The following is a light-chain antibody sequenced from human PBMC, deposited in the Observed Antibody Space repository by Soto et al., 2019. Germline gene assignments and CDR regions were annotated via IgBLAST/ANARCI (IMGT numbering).Light chain of an antibody. CDR1: SSNLGINYD. CDR2: GNN. J-gene: IGLJ3*02. Sequence: QSVLTQPPSVSGAPGQRVTISCTSSSNLGINYDVHWYTQLPGTAPKLLIYGNNKRPSGVPDRFSGSKSGSSASLAITGLQAEDEADYYCQSYDGTTVMFGGGTKVTVL. V-gene: IGLV1-40*01. CDR3: QSYDGTTVM.